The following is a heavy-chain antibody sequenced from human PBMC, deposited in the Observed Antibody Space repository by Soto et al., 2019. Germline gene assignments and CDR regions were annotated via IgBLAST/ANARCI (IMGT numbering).Heavy chain of an antibody. J-gene: IGHJ4*02. CDR2: ISAYNGNT. Sequence: PSVKVSCKASGYTFTSYGISWVRQAPGQGLEWTGWISAYNGNTNYAQKLQGRVTMTTDTSTSTAYMELRSLRSDDTAVYYCARDGQYCSGGSCYPYYFDYWGQGTLVTVSS. V-gene: IGHV1-18*04. D-gene: IGHD2-15*01. CDR3: ARDGQYCSGGSCYPYYFDY. CDR1: GYTFTSYG.